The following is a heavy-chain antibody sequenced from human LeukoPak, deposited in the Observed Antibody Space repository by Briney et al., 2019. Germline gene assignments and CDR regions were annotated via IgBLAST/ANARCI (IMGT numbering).Heavy chain of an antibody. CDR2: IFPSGST. CDR3: ATYYDTGGYKFNY. J-gene: IGHJ4*02. D-gene: IGHD3-22*01. V-gene: IGHV4-4*02. CDR1: GGSISNNNW. Sequence: SETLSLTCTVSGGSISNNNWWSWVRQPPGKGPEWIGEIFPSGSTNYNPSLRSRLTISIDKSKNQFSLKLTSVTAADTAVYYCATYYDTGGYKFNYWGQGTLVTVSS.